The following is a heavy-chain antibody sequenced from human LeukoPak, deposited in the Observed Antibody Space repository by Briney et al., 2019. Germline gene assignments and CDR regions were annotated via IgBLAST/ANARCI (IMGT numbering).Heavy chain of an antibody. D-gene: IGHD4-11*01. V-gene: IGHV3-48*01. CDR1: GFTFSSYS. Sequence: TGGSLRLSCAASGFTFSSYSMNWVRQAPGKGLEWVSYISSSSSTIYYADSVKGRFTISRDNAKNSLYLQMNSLRAEDTAVYYCARQFLQYQGNYMDVWGKGTTVTVSS. CDR3: ARQFLQYQGNYMDV. CDR2: ISSSSSTI. J-gene: IGHJ6*03.